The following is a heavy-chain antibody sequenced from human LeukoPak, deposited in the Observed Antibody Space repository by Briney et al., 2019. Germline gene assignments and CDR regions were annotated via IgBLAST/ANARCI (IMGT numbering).Heavy chain of an antibody. CDR3: TRGYYYDSSGYFSDY. CDR1: GFTFGDYA. CDR2: IRSKAYGGTT. J-gene: IGHJ4*02. V-gene: IGHV3-49*03. D-gene: IGHD3-22*01. Sequence: PGGSLRLSCTASGFTFGDYAMSWFRQAPGKGLEWVGFIRSKAYGGTTEYAASVKGRFTISRDDSKSIAYLQMNSLKTEDTAVYYCTRGYYYDSSGYFSDYWGQGTLVTVSS.